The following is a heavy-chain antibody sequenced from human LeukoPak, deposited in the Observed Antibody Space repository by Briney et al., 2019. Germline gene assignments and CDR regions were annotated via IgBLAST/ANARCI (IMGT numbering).Heavy chain of an antibody. CDR1: GFSLSTSGVG. D-gene: IGHD2-2*01. J-gene: IGHJ5*02. Sequence: SGPTLVNPTQTLTLTCSFSGFSLSTSGVGVGWIRQPPGKALEWLALIYRDDNKRYSPSLGSRLTITKDTSKNQVVLIMTNMDPVDTATYFCARDYCSTTSCYQGWFDPWGQGTLVTVSS. CDR2: IYRDDNK. CDR3: ARDYCSTTSCYQGWFDP. V-gene: IGHV2-5*02.